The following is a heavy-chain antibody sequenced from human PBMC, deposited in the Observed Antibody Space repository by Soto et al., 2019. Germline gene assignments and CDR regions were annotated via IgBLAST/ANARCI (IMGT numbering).Heavy chain of an antibody. Sequence: SETLSLTCTVSGGSISSGGYYWSWIRQHPGKGLEWIGYIYYSGSTYYNPSLKSRVTISVDTSKNQFSLKLSSVTAADTAVYYCARALVGATPTHPNWFDYWGQGTLVTVSS. CDR1: GGSISSGGYY. CDR2: IYYSGST. J-gene: IGHJ4*02. D-gene: IGHD1-26*01. CDR3: ARALVGATPTHPNWFDY. V-gene: IGHV4-31*03.